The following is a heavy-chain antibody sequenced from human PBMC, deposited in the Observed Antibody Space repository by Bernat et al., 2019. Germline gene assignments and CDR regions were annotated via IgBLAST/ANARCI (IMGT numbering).Heavy chain of an antibody. J-gene: IGHJ6*02. D-gene: IGHD4-17*01. Sequence: QVQLQESGPGLVKPSQTLSLTCTVSGGSIRSGNYYWSWIRQHPGKGLEWIGYILYSGSTYYNPSIKSRVAISVDTSKNQFSLKLRSVTAADTAVYYCAGGPPYGSLYGRDVWGQGTTVTVS. V-gene: IGHV4-31*03. CDR1: GGSIRSGNYY. CDR3: AGGPPYGSLYGRDV. CDR2: ILYSGST.